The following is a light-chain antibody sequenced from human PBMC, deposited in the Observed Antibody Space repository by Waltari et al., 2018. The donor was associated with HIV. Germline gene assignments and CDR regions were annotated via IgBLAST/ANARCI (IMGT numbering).Light chain of an antibody. CDR1: TGAVTSGHY. Sequence: QAVVTQEPSVTVSPGGTVTLTCGSSTGAVTSGHYPYWFQQKPGQAPRTLILNTSNHHSWTPARFSGSLLGGKAALTLSGAQPEDEAEYYCLLSYTGDWVFGGGTKLTVL. J-gene: IGLJ3*02. V-gene: IGLV7-46*01. CDR3: LLSYTGDWV. CDR2: NTS.